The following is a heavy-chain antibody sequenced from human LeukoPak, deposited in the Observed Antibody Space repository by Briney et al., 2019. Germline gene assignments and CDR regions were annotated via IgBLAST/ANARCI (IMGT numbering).Heavy chain of an antibody. D-gene: IGHD3-9*01. J-gene: IGHJ4*02. CDR2: ISSSSSNI. CDR1: GFTFSSYS. V-gene: IGHV3-21*04. Sequence: PGGSLRLSCAASGFTFSSYSMNWVRQAPGKGLEWVSSISSSSSNIYYADSVKGRFTISRDNAKNTLYLQMNSLRAEDTAVYYCARAPRPRYFDWLFRKRHLDYWGQGTLVTVSS. CDR3: ARAPRPRYFDWLFRKRHLDY.